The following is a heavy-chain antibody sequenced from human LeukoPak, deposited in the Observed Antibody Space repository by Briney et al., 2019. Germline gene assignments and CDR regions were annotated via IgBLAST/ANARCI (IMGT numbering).Heavy chain of an antibody. D-gene: IGHD5-24*01. CDR3: ARLRDGRWLLEY. CDR1: GDSISTYY. CDR2: IYHSGST. V-gene: IGHV4-59*01. J-gene: IGHJ4*02. Sequence: PSETLSLTCTVSGDSISTYYWNWIRQPPGKGLEWIGYIYHSGSTNYNPSLKSRVTISVDTSKNQFSLKLSSVTAADTAVYYCARLRDGRWLLEYWGQGTLVTVSS.